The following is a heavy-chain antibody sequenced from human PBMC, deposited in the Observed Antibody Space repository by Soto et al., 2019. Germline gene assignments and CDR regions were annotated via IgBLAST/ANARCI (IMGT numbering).Heavy chain of an antibody. CDR2: ISGSGGST. CDR1: GFTFISYA. CDR3: AKPYYYDSSGQTGTGGPFDY. V-gene: IGHV3-23*01. D-gene: IGHD3-22*01. J-gene: IGHJ4*02. Sequence: GGSLRLSCAASGFTFISYAMSWVRQAPGKGLEWVSAISGSGGSTYYADSVKGRFTISRDNSKNTLYLQMNSLRAEDTAVYYCAKPYYYDSSGQTGTGGPFDYWGQGTLVTVSS.